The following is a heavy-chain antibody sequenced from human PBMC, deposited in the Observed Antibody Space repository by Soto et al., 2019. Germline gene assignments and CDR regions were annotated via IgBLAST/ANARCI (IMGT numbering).Heavy chain of an antibody. CDR3: AKGDWYYYDSSGYYFEAFDI. CDR1: GFTFSSYA. J-gene: IGHJ3*02. CDR2: ISGSGGST. Sequence: EVQLLESGGGLVQPGGSLRLSCAASGFTFSSYAMSWVRQAPGKGLEWVSAISGSGGSTYYADSVKGRFTITRDNSKNTLNLQMNSLRAEDTAVYYCAKGDWYYYDSSGYYFEAFDIWGQGTMVTVSS. D-gene: IGHD3-22*01. V-gene: IGHV3-23*01.